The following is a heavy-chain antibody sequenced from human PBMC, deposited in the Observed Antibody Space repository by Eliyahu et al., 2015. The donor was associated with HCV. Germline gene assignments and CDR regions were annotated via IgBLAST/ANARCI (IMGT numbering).Heavy chain of an antibody. CDR3: ARGEDSRKTGY. CDR2: ISDDEGT. Sequence: QVQLHQWGAGLLKPSETLSLTCAVYGGSFSGCYWSWIRQPPGKGLEWIGEISDDEGTNYNPSLKSRVTISLDTSKNQFSLKVRSVTAADTAVYYCARGEDSRKTGYWGQGTPVTVSS. V-gene: IGHV4-34*01. D-gene: IGHD3-22*01. J-gene: IGHJ4*02. CDR1: GGSFSGCY.